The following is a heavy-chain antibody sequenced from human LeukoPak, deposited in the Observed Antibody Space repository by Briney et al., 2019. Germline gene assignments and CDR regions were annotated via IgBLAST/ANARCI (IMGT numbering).Heavy chain of an antibody. V-gene: IGHV4-39*01. J-gene: IGHJ6*03. CDR1: GGSISSSSYY. CDR3: ARHRSFYYFYIDV. D-gene: IGHD6-13*01. CDR2: IYYSGST. Sequence: PSETLSLTCTVSGGSISSSSYYWGWIRQPPGKGLEWIGSIYYSGSTYYNPSLKSRVTISVDTSKNQFSLKQTSVTAADTAVYYCARHRSFYYFYIDVWGKGTTVTVSS.